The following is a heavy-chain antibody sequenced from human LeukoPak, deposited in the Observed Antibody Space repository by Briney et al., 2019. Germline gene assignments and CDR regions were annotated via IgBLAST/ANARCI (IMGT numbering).Heavy chain of an antibody. CDR2: IYDRATP. J-gene: IGHJ4*02. CDR3: VKNGVYALPH. CDR1: GDSLSNGNW. V-gene: IGHV4/OR15-8*01. D-gene: IGHD5/OR15-5a*01. Sequence: SETLSLTCVVSGDSLSNGNWWSWVRQPPGKGLGWIGEIYDRATPTYNPSLTSRVTISVDKSKNEVSLRLSSVTAADTAVYYCVKNGVYALPHWGQGALVTVSS.